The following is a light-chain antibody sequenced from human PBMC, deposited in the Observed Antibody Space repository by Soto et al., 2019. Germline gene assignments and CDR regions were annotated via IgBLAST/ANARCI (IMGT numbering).Light chain of an antibody. CDR1: HSVSSRY. Sequence: EIVLTQSPGTLSLSPGERATLSCRASHSVSSRYLAWYQQKPGQAPRLLIYGASSRATGIPDRFSGSGSGTDFTLTISRLEPEDFAVYYCQQYGSSPPYTFGQRTKLEIK. CDR2: GAS. CDR3: QQYGSSPPYT. J-gene: IGKJ2*01. V-gene: IGKV3-20*01.